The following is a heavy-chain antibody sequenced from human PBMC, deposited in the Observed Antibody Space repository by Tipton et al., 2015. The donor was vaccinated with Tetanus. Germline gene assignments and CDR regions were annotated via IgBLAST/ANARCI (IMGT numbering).Heavy chain of an antibody. Sequence: QLVQSGSELRKPGASVKVSCKASGYTVSTYAMNWVRRAPGQGLEWMGWINTNTGNPTYAQGFTGRFVFSLDTSVNTAYLQISSLQAEDTAVYFCARDLRLYDILTGWVDAFDIWGQGTMVTVSS. CDR3: ARDLRLYDILTGWVDAFDI. D-gene: IGHD3-9*01. J-gene: IGHJ3*02. V-gene: IGHV7-4-1*02. CDR1: GYTVSTYA. CDR2: INTNTGNP.